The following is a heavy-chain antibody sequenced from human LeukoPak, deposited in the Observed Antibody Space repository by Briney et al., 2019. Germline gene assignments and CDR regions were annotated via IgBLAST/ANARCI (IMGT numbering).Heavy chain of an antibody. J-gene: IGHJ5*02. D-gene: IGHD6-13*01. Sequence: SETLSLTCAVYGGSFSGYYWSWIRQPPGKGLEWIGEINHSGSTNYNPSLKSRVTISVDTSKNQFSLKLSSVTAADTAVYYCARPAIAAADVYWFDPWSQGTLVTVSS. CDR3: ARPAIAAADVYWFDP. CDR1: GGSFSGYY. CDR2: INHSGST. V-gene: IGHV4-34*01.